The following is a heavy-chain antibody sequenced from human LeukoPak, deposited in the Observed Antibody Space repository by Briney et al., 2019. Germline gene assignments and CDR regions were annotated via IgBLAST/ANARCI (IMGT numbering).Heavy chain of an antibody. CDR2: IRQDGSEE. CDR3: AGGQGWHFDL. Sequence: GGSLRLSCAASGITFSSLWMSWFRQAPGKGLEWVADIRQDGSEEHYVASVKGRFTISRDSTSLFLQMNSLRAEDTAVYYCAGGQGWHFDLWGRGTLITVSS. CDR1: GITFSSLW. D-gene: IGHD2-15*01. J-gene: IGHJ2*01. V-gene: IGHV3-7*01.